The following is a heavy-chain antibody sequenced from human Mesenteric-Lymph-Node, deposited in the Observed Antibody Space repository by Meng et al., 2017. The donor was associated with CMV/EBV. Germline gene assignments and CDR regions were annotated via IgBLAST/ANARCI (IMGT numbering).Heavy chain of an antibody. D-gene: IGHD4-17*01. CDR1: GFTFDDYA. V-gene: IGHV3-9*01. CDR2: ITWNSETI. CDR3: AKDVYGIHLHYIDY. J-gene: IGHJ4*02. Sequence: GGSLKISCAASGFTFDDYAMHWVRQAPGKGLEWVAGITWNSETIEYGDSVKGRFTISRDNAKNSLYLQMNGLRGDDTALYFCAKDVYGIHLHYIDYWGQGALVTVSS.